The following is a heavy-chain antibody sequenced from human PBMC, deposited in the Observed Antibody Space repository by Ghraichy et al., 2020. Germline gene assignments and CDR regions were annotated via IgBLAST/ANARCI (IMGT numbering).Heavy chain of an antibody. CDR2: ISGSGAST. J-gene: IGHJ4*02. CDR3: AKTRSSSRVPGASVIDY. D-gene: IGHD6-13*01. V-gene: IGHV3-23*01. CDR1: GFTFSSYA. Sequence: GESLNISCAASGFTFSSYAMNWVRQAPGKGLEWVSTISGSGASTYYADSVKGRFTISRDNSKNTLFLQMNSLRAEDTAAYYCAKTRSSSRVPGASVIDYWGQGTLVTVSS.